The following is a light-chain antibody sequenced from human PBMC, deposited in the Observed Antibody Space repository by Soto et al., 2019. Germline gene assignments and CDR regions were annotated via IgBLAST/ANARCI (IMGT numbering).Light chain of an antibody. CDR1: QSVSSSY. V-gene: IGKV3-20*01. CDR3: QHYDTSPT. Sequence: EIVLTQSPGTLPLSPGERATLSCRASQSVSSSYLAWHQQKPGQAPRLLIYRTSSRATGIPDRFGGSGSGTDFTLTISRLEPEDFAVYYCQHYDTSPTFGGGTKVDIK. CDR2: RTS. J-gene: IGKJ4*01.